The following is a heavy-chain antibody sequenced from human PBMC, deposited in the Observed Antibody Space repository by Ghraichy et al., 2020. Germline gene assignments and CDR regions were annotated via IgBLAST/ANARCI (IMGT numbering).Heavy chain of an antibody. CDR3: ARGRRRNSDYNMDV. CDR2: MNSNTGKT. CDR1: GYNFTNYD. V-gene: IGHV1-8*01. D-gene: IGHD4/OR15-4a*01. J-gene: IGHJ6*02. Sequence: ASVKVSCKASGYNFTNYDVNWVRQAPGHGLEWMGWMNSNTGKTGYAQKFQGRVALAKNSSTSTGYMELTGLTFDDTAVYYCARGRRRNSDYNMDVWGQGTTVTVAS.